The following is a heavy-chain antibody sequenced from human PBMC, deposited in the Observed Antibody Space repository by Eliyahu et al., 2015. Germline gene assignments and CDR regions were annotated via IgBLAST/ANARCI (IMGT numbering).Heavy chain of an antibody. V-gene: IGHV2-5*02. D-gene: IGHD5-18*01. CDR3: AHRAAYSIQLWLGRGLNWFDP. J-gene: IGHJ5*02. CDR2: IYWDDDK. CDR1: GFSLSTSGVG. Sequence: QITLKESGPTLVKPTQTLTLTCTFSGFSLSTSGVGVGWIRQPPGKALEWLALIYWDDDKRYSPSLKSRLTITKDTSKNQVVLTMTNMDPVDTATYYCAHRAAYSIQLWLGRGLNWFDPWGQGTLVTVSS.